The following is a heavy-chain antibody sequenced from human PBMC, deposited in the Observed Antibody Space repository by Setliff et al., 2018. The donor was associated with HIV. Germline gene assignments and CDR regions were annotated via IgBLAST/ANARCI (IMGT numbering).Heavy chain of an antibody. CDR2: INHSGST. V-gene: IGHV4-34*01. Sequence: SETLSLTCAVYGGSFSGYYWSWIRQPPGKGLEWIGEINHSGSTNYNPSLKSRVTISVDTSKNQFSLKLSSVTAADTAVYYCTRPLSTSYYFWGDAFGIWGQGTVVTVSS. J-gene: IGHJ3*02. D-gene: IGHD3-3*01. CDR3: TRPLSTSYYFWGDAFGI. CDR1: GGSFSGYY.